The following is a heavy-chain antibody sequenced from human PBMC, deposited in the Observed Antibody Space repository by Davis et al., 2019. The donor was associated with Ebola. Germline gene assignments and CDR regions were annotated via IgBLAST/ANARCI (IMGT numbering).Heavy chain of an antibody. CDR1: GYTFTSYW. D-gene: IGHD2-15*01. CDR2: IYPGDSDT. Sequence: KVSCKASGYTFTSYWIGWVRQMPGKGLEWMGSIYPGDSDTIYSPPFQGPVTISVDKSTNTAYLRWSSLRASDTAMYFCARQSGLREPTWFLDYWGQGTLVTVSS. V-gene: IGHV5-51*01. J-gene: IGHJ4*02. CDR3: ARQSGLREPTWFLDY.